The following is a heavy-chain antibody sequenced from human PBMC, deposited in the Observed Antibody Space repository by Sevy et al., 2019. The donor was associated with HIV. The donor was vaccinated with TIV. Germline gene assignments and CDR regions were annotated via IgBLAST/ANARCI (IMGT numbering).Heavy chain of an antibody. D-gene: IGHD5-12*01. CDR3: AKDMDLVAGLYFDY. Sequence: GGSLRLSCAASGFSFSWYWMSWVRQTPEKGLEWVANINQDGGGIDYVDSVKGRFTISRDNAKNSLYLQMNSLRAEDTALYYCAKDMDLVAGLYFDYWGQGTLVTVSS. J-gene: IGHJ4*02. CDR1: GFSFSWYW. CDR2: INQDGGGI. V-gene: IGHV3-7*03.